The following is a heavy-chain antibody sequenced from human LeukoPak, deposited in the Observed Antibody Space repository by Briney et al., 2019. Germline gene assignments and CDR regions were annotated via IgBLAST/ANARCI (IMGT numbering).Heavy chain of an antibody. CDR3: ARGPPNWGMVGY. CDR2: MKSNNGHT. J-gene: IGHJ4*02. Sequence: ASVKVSCKASGYTFTSFDFNWVRQATGQGLEWMGWMKSNNGHTGYAQKFQGRVAMTRDTSISTAYMELSSLTFEDTAVYYCARGPPNWGMVGYWGQGTLVTVSS. V-gene: IGHV1-8*01. CDR1: GYTFTSFD. D-gene: IGHD7-27*01.